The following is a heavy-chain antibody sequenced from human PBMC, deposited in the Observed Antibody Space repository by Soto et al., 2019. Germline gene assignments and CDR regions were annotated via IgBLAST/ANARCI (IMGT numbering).Heavy chain of an antibody. J-gene: IGHJ4*02. CDR3: ARGAQGGWATMNYFDY. V-gene: IGHV1-69*13. CDR2: IIPIFGTA. D-gene: IGHD5-12*01. CDR1: GGTFSSYA. Sequence: SVKVSCKASGGTFSSYAISWVRQAPGQGLEWMGGIIPIFGTANYAQKFQGRVTITADESTSTAYMELSSLRSEDTAVYYCARGAQGGWATMNYFDYWGQGTLVTVSS.